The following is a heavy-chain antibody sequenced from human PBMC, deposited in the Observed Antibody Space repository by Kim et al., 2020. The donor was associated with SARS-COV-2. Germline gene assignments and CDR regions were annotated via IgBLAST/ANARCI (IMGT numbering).Heavy chain of an antibody. CDR2: IIPIFGTA. CDR1: GGTFSSYA. Sequence: SVKVSCKASGGTFSSYAISWVRQAPGQGLEWMGGIIPIFGTANYAQKFQGRVTITADESTSTAYMELSSLRSEDTAVYYCARELGYCSSTSCHSFDYWGQGTLVTVSS. V-gene: IGHV1-69*13. D-gene: IGHD2-2*01. CDR3: ARELGYCSSTSCHSFDY. J-gene: IGHJ4*02.